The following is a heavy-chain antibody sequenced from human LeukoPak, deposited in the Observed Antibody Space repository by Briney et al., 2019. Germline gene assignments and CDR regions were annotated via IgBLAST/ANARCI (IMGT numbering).Heavy chain of an antibody. Sequence: SETLSLTCPLSGGSISSSSYYWGWIRQPPGKGLEWIGEINHSGSTNYNPSLKTRVTISVDTSKNQFSLKLSSVTAADTAVYYCARYGSGIYTTYFYMDVWGKGTTVTVSS. D-gene: IGHD3-10*01. CDR1: GGSISSSSYY. CDR2: INHSGST. CDR3: ARYGSGIYTTYFYMDV. J-gene: IGHJ6*03. V-gene: IGHV4-39*07.